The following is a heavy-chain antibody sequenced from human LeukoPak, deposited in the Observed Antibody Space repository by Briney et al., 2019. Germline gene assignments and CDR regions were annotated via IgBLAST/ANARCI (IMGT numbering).Heavy chain of an antibody. D-gene: IGHD5-24*01. J-gene: IGHJ4*02. V-gene: IGHV1-2*02. CDR1: GYTFTGYY. CDR2: INPNSGGT. CDR3: ARAPEEMATIDY. Sequence: ASVKVSCKASGYTFTGYYMHWVRQAPGQGLEWMGWINPNSGGTNYAQKFQGRVTMTRDTSISTAYMELSRLRSDDTAVYYCARAPEEMATIDYWGQGTLVTVSS.